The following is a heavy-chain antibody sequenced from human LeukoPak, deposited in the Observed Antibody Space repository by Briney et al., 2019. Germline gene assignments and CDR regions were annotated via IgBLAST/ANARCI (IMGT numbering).Heavy chain of an antibody. CDR3: GTDSNCGAGSRVAFDI. D-gene: IGHD2-21*01. V-gene: IGHV1-24*01. CDR2: LDPEDGET. CDR1: GYTLTELS. Sequence: ASVKVSCKVSGYTLTELSIHWVRQAPGKGLEWMGGLDPEDGETIYAQMFQGRLTMTEDTSTDTAYMELSSLKSDDTAVYYCGTDSNCGAGSRVAFDIWGQGTMVTVSS. J-gene: IGHJ3*02.